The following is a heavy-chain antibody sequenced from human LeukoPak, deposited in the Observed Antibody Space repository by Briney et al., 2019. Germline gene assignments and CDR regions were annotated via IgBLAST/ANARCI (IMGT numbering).Heavy chain of an antibody. CDR3: ARWSSGYSSSPVGMDV. CDR1: GFTFSSYA. Sequence: PGGSLRLSCAASGFTFSSYAMHWVRQAPGKGLEYVSAISSNGGSTYYANSVKGRFTISRDNSKNTLYLQMGSLRAEDMAVYYCARWSSGYSSSPVGMDVWGQGTTVTVSS. D-gene: IGHD6-6*01. V-gene: IGHV3-64*01. CDR2: ISSNGGST. J-gene: IGHJ6*02.